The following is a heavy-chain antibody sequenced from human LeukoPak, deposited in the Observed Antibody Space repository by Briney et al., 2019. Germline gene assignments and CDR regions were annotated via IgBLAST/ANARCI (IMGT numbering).Heavy chain of an antibody. J-gene: IGHJ4*02. Sequence: SETLSLTCTVSGGSISSGSHYWSWIRQPAGKGLEWIGRIYTSGSTKYNPSLKSRVTISVDTSKNQFSLKLSSVTAADTAVYYCAKYDSRAYWGQGTLVTVSS. CDR3: AKYDSRAY. V-gene: IGHV4-61*02. CDR2: IYTSGST. CDR1: GGSISSGSHY. D-gene: IGHD3-22*01.